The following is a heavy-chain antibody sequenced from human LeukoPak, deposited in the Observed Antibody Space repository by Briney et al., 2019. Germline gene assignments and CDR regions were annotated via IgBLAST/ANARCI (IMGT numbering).Heavy chain of an antibody. CDR1: GGTFSSYA. J-gene: IGHJ6*02. D-gene: IGHD6-19*01. CDR3: ARWSGGSDWRYHYGMDV. V-gene: IGHV1-18*01. CDR2: ISGYNGKT. Sequence: EASVKVSCKASGGTFSSYAISWVRQAPGQGLQWMGWISGYNGKTNSAQEFQARVIMSMDTSTSTAYMELRSLRSDDTAVYYCARWSGGSDWRYHYGMDVWGQGTTVSVSS.